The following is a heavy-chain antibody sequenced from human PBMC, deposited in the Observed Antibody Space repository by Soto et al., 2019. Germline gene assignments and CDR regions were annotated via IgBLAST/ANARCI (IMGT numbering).Heavy chain of an antibody. Sequence: EVQLVESGGGLVKPGGSLRLSCAASGFTFSNAWMSWVRQAPGKGLEWVGRIKSKTDGGTTDYAAPVKGRFTISRDYSKNTLYLQMNSLKTEDTAVYYCTTDRIIPSNYYYYGMDVWGQGTTVTVSS. CDR3: TTDRIIPSNYYYYGMDV. CDR1: GFTFSNAW. V-gene: IGHV3-15*01. D-gene: IGHD2-21*01. CDR2: IKSKTDGGTT. J-gene: IGHJ6*02.